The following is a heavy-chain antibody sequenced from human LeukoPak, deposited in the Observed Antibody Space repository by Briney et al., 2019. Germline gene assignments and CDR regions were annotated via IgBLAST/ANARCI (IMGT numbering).Heavy chain of an antibody. CDR1: GFTFSNYA. V-gene: IGHV3-7*03. CDR3: ARDLKYDFWSGYGYGMDV. CDR2: IKQDGSEK. Sequence: PGGSLRLSCAASGFTFSNYAMSWVRQAPGKGLEWVANIKQDGSEKYYVDSVKGRFTISRDNAKNSLYLQMNSLRAEDTAVYYCARDLKYDFWSGYGYGMDVWGQGTTVTVSS. D-gene: IGHD3-3*01. J-gene: IGHJ6*02.